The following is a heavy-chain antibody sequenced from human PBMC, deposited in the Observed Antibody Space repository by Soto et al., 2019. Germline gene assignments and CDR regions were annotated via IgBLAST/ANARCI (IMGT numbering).Heavy chain of an antibody. V-gene: IGHV1-18*01. CDR2: ISAYNGNT. CDR1: GYTFTSYG. CDR3: ARDFYYYGSGSYGGY. D-gene: IGHD3-10*01. Sequence: ASVKVSCKASGYTFTSYGISWVRQAPGQGLEWMGWISAYNGNTNYAQKLQGRVTMTTDTSTSTAYMELRSLRSDDTAVYYCARDFYYYGSGSYGGYWGPGTLVTVSS. J-gene: IGHJ4*02.